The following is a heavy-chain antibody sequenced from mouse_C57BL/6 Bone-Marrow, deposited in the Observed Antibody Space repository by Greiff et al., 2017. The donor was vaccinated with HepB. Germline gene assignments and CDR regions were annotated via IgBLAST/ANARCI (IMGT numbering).Heavy chain of an antibody. CDR2: IDPSDSYT. D-gene: IGHD2-4*01. V-gene: IGHV1-50*01. Sequence: VQLQQPGAELVKPGASVKLSCKASGYTFTSYWMQWVKQRPGQGLEWIGEIDPSDSYTNYNQKFKGKATLTVDKSSSTAYMQLSSLTSEDSAVYYCAREGDYDYDYYAMDYWGQGTSVTVSS. CDR1: GYTFTSYW. CDR3: AREGDYDYDYYAMDY. J-gene: IGHJ4*01.